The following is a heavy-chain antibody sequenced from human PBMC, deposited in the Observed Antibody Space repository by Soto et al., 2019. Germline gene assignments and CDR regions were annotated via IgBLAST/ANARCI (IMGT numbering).Heavy chain of an antibody. J-gene: IGHJ5*02. CDR1: GYTFTSYG. D-gene: IGHD6-13*01. Sequence: QVQLVQSGAEVKKPGASVKVSCKASGYTFTSYGISWVRQAPGQGLEWTGWISAYNGNTNYAQKLQGRVTMTTDTSTSTAYMKLRGLRSDDTAVYSCESHSSSWRHPGSWFDPWGQGTLVTVAS. V-gene: IGHV1-18*04. CDR2: ISAYNGNT. CDR3: ESHSSSWRHPGSWFDP.